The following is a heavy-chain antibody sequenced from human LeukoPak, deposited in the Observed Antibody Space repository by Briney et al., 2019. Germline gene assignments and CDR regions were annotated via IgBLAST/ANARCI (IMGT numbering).Heavy chain of an antibody. CDR2: IYSSGST. D-gene: IGHD6-6*01. V-gene: IGHV4-59*01. Sequence: SETLSLTCNVSGGSMNGYYWSWVRQPPGKALEWIGYIYSSGSTYYNPSLKSRVTISIDTSKNQFSLKLTSVTAADTAVYYCAKERNSSPFWWFDPWGQGTLVTVSS. CDR3: AKERNSSPFWWFDP. J-gene: IGHJ5*02. CDR1: GGSMNGYY.